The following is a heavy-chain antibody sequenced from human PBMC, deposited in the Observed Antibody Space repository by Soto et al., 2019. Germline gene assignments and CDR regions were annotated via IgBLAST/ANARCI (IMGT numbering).Heavy chain of an antibody. CDR1: GGSITNNY. V-gene: IGHV4-59*08. CDR2: SYYSGST. CDR3: ARRQNWNNLFDT. J-gene: IGHJ5*02. D-gene: IGHD1-1*01. Sequence: SETLSLTCTVSGGSITNNYWSWIRQSPGKGLEWIGCSYYSGSTSYNPSLRSRVTISIDTSRTQFSLRLRSVTAADTAVYYCARRQNWNNLFDTWGQGTLVTVSS.